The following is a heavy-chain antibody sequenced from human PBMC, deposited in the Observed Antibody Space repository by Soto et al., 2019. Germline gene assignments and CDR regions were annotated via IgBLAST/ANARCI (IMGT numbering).Heavy chain of an antibody. CDR2: INPRGGRT. V-gene: IGHV1-46*01. CDR3: ARALYDTDSLPVGAEARCYAMDV. CDR1: QYNFTNYC. D-gene: IGHD3-22*01. Sequence: QVQLVQSGAEVKKPGASVKVSCKASQYNFTNYCVHWVRQAPGQGLEWMGIINPRGGRTNYAQRFQGRVSMTRDTSTSTVYMELGSLRSEDTAVYYWARALYDTDSLPVGAEARCYAMDVWGLGTTVTVSS. J-gene: IGHJ6*02.